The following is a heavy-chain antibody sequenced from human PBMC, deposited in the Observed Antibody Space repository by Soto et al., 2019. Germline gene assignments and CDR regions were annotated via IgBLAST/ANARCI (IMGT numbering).Heavy chain of an antibody. V-gene: IGHV4-59*08. CDR2: IYDSGST. Sequence: SETLSLTCTVSGGSISGYYWSWIRQPPGKGLEWIGYIYDSGSTNYNPSLKSRVTISVDTSKKQFSLKLTSVTAADTAVYFFARGYCTGGTCYSRFFGYWGQGTPVTVSS. CDR1: GGSISGYY. CDR3: ARGYCTGGTCYSRFFGY. J-gene: IGHJ4*02. D-gene: IGHD2-15*01.